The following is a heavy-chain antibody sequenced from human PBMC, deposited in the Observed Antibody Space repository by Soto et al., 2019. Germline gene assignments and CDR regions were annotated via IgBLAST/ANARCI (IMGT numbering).Heavy chain of an antibody. D-gene: IGHD6-6*01. CDR3: ARDLGYSSSSLGWFDP. CDR2: INYSGST. V-gene: IGHV4-59*01. J-gene: IGHJ5*02. CDR1: GGSISSYS. Sequence: SETLSLTCTVSGGSISSYSWSWIRQPPGKGLEWIGHINYSGSTNYNPSLKSRVTISVDMSKNQFSLELSSVTAADAAIYYCARDLGYSSSSLGWFDPWGQGTLVTVSS.